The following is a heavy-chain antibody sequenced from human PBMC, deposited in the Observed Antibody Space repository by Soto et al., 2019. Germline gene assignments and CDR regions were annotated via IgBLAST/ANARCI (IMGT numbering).Heavy chain of an antibody. CDR3: ARTVAGDY. CDR1: GFTYSDYA. V-gene: IGHV3-23*01. CDR2: LSGSGGST. Sequence: EVQLLESGGALVQPGGSLRLSCAASGFTYSDYAMTWARQAPGKGLEWVSSLSGSGGSTYYAGSVKGRFTISRDNSRNTVYLQMNSLRADDTAVYYCARTVAGDYWGQGILFTVSS. D-gene: IGHD6-19*01. J-gene: IGHJ4*02.